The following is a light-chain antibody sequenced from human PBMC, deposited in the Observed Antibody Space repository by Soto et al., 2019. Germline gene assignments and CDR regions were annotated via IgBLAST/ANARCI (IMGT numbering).Light chain of an antibody. V-gene: IGKV3-20*01. CDR3: QQYGSSGT. CDR2: GAS. J-gene: IGKJ1*01. CDR1: QSVSNNY. Sequence: EILLTQSPGTLSLSPGERRTLSCRASQSVSNNYLAWYQQKPGQAPRLLIYGASNRATGIPDRFSGGGSGTDFTLTISRLEPEDFAVYYCQQYGSSGTFGQGTKVDIK.